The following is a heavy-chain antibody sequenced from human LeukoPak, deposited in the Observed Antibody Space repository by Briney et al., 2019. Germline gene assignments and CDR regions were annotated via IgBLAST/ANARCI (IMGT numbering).Heavy chain of an antibody. CDR1: GFTFSNSW. CDR2: IKTDGSEK. CDR3: ATYSSRNAREFQS. J-gene: IGHJ1*01. D-gene: IGHD2-2*01. V-gene: IGHV3-7*01. Sequence: GGSLRLSCEASGFTFSNSWMTWVRQTPGKGLEWVANIKTDGSEKYYVDSVRGRFTISRDNTKNSLYLQMNSLRAEDTAVYYCATYSSRNAREFQSWGQGTLVTVSS.